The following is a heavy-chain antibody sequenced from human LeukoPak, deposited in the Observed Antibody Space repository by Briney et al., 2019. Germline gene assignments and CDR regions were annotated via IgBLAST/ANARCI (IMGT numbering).Heavy chain of an antibody. V-gene: IGHV3-21*05. D-gene: IGHD5-18*01. Sequence: GGSLRLSCAVSGFTFSSYPMNWVRRAPGKGLEWLAYITRRGDYVYYADYVKGRFTISRDNVKKSLFLEMSSLRAEDTAVYYCARDKDGDSYGAAFYNWGQGTPVTVSS. J-gene: IGHJ4*02. CDR1: GFTFSSYP. CDR3: ARDKDGDSYGAAFYN. CDR2: ITRRGDYV.